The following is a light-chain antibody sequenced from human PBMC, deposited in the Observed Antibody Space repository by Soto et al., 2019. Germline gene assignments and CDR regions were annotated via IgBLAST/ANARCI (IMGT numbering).Light chain of an antibody. CDR3: SSYTSSSTYV. J-gene: IGLJ1*01. CDR2: DVS. Sequence: QSVLTQTASVSGSPGQSITISCTGTSSDVGGYNYVSWYQQYPGKAPKVMIYDVSNRPSGVSNRFSGSKSGNTASLTISGLQAEDEADYYCSSYTSSSTYVFGTGTKLTVL. CDR1: SSDVGGYNY. V-gene: IGLV2-14*01.